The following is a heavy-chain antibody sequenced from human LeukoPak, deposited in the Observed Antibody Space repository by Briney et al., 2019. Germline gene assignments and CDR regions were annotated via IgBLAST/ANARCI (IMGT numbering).Heavy chain of an antibody. CDR1: GYSFTNYW. V-gene: IGHV5-51*01. Sequence: GESLKISCKGSGYSFTNYWIGWVRQMPGKGLEWMGTIYPGDSETRYSPSFQGQVTISADKSISTAYLQWSSLKASDTAMFYCARVKAAATIDAFDIWGQGTMVTVSS. D-gene: IGHD2-21*01. CDR3: ARVKAAATIDAFDI. J-gene: IGHJ3*02. CDR2: IYPGDSET.